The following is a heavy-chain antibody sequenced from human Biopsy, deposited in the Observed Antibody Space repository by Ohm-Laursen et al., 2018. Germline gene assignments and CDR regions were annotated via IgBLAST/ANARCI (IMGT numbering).Heavy chain of an antibody. D-gene: IGHD3-22*01. CDR1: GFNFDTYA. J-gene: IGHJ4*02. Sequence: SLRLSCAASGFNFDTYAMSWVRQAPGRGLECVSIISPSSAYTYYGDSAKGRFTISRDNSRNILYLQMNSLRAEDTAIYYCAKDWTSQYYYDTMDDYWGQGTLVTVSS. V-gene: IGHV3-23*01. CDR3: AKDWTSQYYYDTMDDY. CDR2: ISPSSAYT.